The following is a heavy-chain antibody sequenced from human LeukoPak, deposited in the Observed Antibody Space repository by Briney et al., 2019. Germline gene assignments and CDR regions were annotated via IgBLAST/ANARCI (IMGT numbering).Heavy chain of an antibody. Sequence: PGGSLRLSCAASGFTFSGSAIHWVRQASGKGLEWVGRIRDKANSYATAYIASVKGRFTISRDDSKNTAYLQMSSLKTEDTAVYYCTSRTYDYVRTGGQGTLVTVSP. D-gene: IGHD3-16*01. CDR2: IRDKANSYAT. V-gene: IGHV3-73*01. CDR3: TSRTYDYVRT. J-gene: IGHJ4*02. CDR1: GFTFSGSA.